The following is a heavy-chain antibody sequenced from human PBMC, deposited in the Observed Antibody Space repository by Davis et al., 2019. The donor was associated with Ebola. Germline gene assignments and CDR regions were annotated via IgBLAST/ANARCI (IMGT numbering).Heavy chain of an antibody. CDR2: INAGNGNT. J-gene: IGHJ4*02. Sequence: ASVKVSCKASGYTFTSYAMHWVRQAPGQRLEWMGWINAGNGNTKYSQKFQGRVTITRDTSASTAYMELSSLRSEDTAVYYCARDSLLGVHLGELSSFDYWGQGTLVTVSS. CDR3: ARDSLLGVHLGELSSFDY. D-gene: IGHD3-16*02. CDR1: GYTFTSYA. V-gene: IGHV1-3*01.